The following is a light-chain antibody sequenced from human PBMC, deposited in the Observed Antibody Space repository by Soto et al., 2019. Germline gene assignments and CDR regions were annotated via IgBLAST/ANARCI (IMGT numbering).Light chain of an antibody. CDR2: SVS. Sequence: DIVMTQSPLSLAVTLGEPASISCRSSQSPLHSNGNTYLDWYLQKPGQSPQLLIYSVSFRASGGPXXFSGSGSDTDFTLKISRVEAEDVGVYYCMNAVQTLTFGGGTRVEIK. J-gene: IGKJ4*01. CDR3: MNAVQTLT. V-gene: IGKV2-28*01. CDR1: QSPLHSNGNTY.